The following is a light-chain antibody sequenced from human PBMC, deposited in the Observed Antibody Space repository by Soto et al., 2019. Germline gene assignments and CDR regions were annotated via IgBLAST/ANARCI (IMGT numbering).Light chain of an antibody. Sequence: EIVLTQSPGTLSLSPRERATLSCRASQSVSSSYLAWYQQTPGQAPRLLIYGASSRATGIPDRFSGSGSGTDFTLTISRLEPADFAVYYCQQFGSSPRTFGQGTKVDIK. V-gene: IGKV3-20*01. CDR1: QSVSSSY. J-gene: IGKJ1*01. CDR2: GAS. CDR3: QQFGSSPRT.